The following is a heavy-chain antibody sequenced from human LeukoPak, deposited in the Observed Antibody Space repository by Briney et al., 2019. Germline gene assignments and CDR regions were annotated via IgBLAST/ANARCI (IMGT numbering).Heavy chain of an antibody. D-gene: IGHD3-22*01. CDR1: GYTFTDYY. CDR2: INPNSGGT. V-gene: IGHV1-2*02. CDR3: ARASYYYDSSGYPGYYFDY. Sequence: ASVKVSCKASGYTFTDYYMHWVRQAPGQGLEWMGWINPNSGGTNYAQKFQGRVTMTRDTSISTAYMELSRLRSDDTAVYYCARASYYYDSSGYPGYYFDYWGQGTLVTVSS. J-gene: IGHJ4*02.